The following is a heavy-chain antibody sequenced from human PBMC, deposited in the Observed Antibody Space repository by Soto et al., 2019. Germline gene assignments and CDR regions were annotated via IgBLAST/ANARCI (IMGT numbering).Heavy chain of an antibody. CDR3: ARRARPDFYYMDV. V-gene: IGHV3-64*01. J-gene: IGHJ6*03. CDR2: ISSNGVGT. D-gene: IGHD6-6*01. Sequence: EVQLAESGGGLAQHGGSLRLSCAASGFTLSCYAMDWVRQAPGKGLEYVSGISSNGVGTYYANSVHGRFTISRDNSKNTEYFQMGILGPEDMAVYYCARRARPDFYYMDVWGKGTTVTVSS. CDR1: GFTLSCYA.